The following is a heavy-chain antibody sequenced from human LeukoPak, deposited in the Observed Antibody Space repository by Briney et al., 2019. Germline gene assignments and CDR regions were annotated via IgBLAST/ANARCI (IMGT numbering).Heavy chain of an antibody. V-gene: IGHV1-24*01. CDR1: GYTLTELS. J-gene: IGHJ5*02. CDR2: FDPEDCET. Sequence: GASVKVSCKVSGYTLTELSMHWVRQAPGKGLEWMGGFDPEDCETIYAQKFQGRVTMTEDTSTDTAYMELSSLRSEDTAVYYCATGFYCSSTSCPFENPWGQGTLVTVSS. CDR3: ATGFYCSSTSCPFENP. D-gene: IGHD2-2*01.